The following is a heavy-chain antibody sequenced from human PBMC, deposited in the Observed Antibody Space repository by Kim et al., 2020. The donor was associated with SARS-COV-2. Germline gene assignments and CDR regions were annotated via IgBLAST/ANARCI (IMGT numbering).Heavy chain of an antibody. CDR3: ARGSYSSSRGWLDV. Sequence: GGSLRLSCAASGFTFGAYEMNWVRQAPGKGLEWISYMTNTGNTIYYADSVKGRFTISRDNAKYSLFLEMNSLRDEDTAVYYCARGSYSSSRGWLDVWGKGTTVIVSS. V-gene: IGHV3-48*03. J-gene: IGHJ6*04. CDR2: MTNTGNTI. D-gene: IGHD5-18*01. CDR1: GFTFGAYE.